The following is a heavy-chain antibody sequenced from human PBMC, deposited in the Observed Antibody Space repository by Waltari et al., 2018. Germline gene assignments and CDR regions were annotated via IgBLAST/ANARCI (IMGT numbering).Heavy chain of an antibody. CDR3: AREWHFNGFDP. Sequence: QLQLQESGPGLVKPSETLSLTCTVSGGSISSSSYYWGWIRQPPGKGLEWIGSIYYSGSTDYNPSLKSRVTISVDTSKNQFSLKLSAVTAADTAVYYCAREWHFNGFDPWGQGTLVTVSS. CDR2: IYYSGST. J-gene: IGHJ5*02. CDR1: GGSISSSSYY. V-gene: IGHV4-39*07.